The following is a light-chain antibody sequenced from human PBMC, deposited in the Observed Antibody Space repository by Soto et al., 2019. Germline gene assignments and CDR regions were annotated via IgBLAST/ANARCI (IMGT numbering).Light chain of an antibody. CDR2: DVN. Sequence: QSALTQPASVSGSPGQSITISCTGTSSDVGGYNYVSWYQQHPGKAPKLMIYDVNDRPSGVSHRFSGSKSGNTASLSISGLQAGDEADYYCSSYTSSTTDVFGTGTKVTVL. CDR3: SSYTSSTTDV. V-gene: IGLV2-14*03. CDR1: SSDVGGYNY. J-gene: IGLJ1*01.